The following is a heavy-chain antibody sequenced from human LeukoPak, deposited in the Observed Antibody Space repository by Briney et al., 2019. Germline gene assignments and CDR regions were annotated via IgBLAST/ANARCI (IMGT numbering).Heavy chain of an antibody. V-gene: IGHV4-34*01. CDR3: GKQLDAFDI. CDR1: GGSFSGYY. CDR2: INHSGST. Sequence: SETLSLTCAVYGGSFSGYYWSWIRQPPGKGLEWIGEINHSGSTNYNPSLKSRVTISVDTSKNQFSLKLSSVTAADTAVYYCGKQLDAFDIWGQGTMVTVSS. D-gene: IGHD6-13*01. J-gene: IGHJ3*02.